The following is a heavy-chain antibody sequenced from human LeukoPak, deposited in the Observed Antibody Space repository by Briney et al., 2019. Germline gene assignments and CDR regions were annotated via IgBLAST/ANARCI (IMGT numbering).Heavy chain of an antibody. D-gene: IGHD3-3*01. CDR2: INSDGSST. V-gene: IGHV3-74*01. J-gene: IGHJ6*02. CDR1: GFTFSSYW. CDR3: ARAHYDFWSGYSNGMDV. Sequence: QPGGSLRLSCAASGFTFSSYWMHWVRQAPGKGLVWVSRINSDGSSTSYADSVKGRFTISRDNAKNTLYLQMNSLRAEDTAVYYCARAHYDFWSGYSNGMDVWGQGTTVTVSS.